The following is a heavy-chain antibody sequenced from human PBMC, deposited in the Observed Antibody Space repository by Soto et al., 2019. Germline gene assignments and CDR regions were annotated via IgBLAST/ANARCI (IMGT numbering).Heavy chain of an antibody. J-gene: IGHJ6*02. CDR1: GGSISSGGYS. D-gene: IGHD6-13*01. CDR3: ARSFGSSLNNYYYYGMDV. V-gene: IGHV4-30-2*01. Sequence: QLQLQESGSGLVKPSQTLSLTCAVSGGSISSGGYSWSWIRQPPGKGLEWIGYIYHSGSTYYNPSLKSRVTISVDRSKNQFSLKLSSVTAADTAVYYWARSFGSSLNNYYYYGMDVWGQGTTVTVSS. CDR2: IYHSGST.